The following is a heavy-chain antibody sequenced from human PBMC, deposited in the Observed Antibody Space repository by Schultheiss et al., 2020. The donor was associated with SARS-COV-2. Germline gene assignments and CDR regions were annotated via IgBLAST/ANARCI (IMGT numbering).Heavy chain of an antibody. Sequence: ASVKVSCKASGYTFTGYYMHWVRQAPGQGLEWMGWISAYNGNTNYAQKLQGRVTMTTDTSTSTAYMELRSLRSDDTAVYYCARRAYYYYGMDVWGQGTTVTVSS. CDR3: ARRAYYYYGMDV. V-gene: IGHV1-18*04. CDR2: ISAYNGNT. J-gene: IGHJ6*02. CDR1: GYTFTGYY.